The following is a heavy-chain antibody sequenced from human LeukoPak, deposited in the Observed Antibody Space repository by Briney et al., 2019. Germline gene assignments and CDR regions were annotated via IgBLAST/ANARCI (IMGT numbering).Heavy chain of an antibody. D-gene: IGHD1-26*01. CDR1: GYTLTELS. CDR3: ATVGGSYYYFDY. J-gene: IGHJ4*02. Sequence: SVKVSCKVSGYTLTELSMHWVRQAPGKGLEWMGGFDPEDGETIYAQKFQGRVTMTEDTSTDTAYMELSSLRSEDTAVYYCATVGGSYYYFDYWGQGTLVTVSS. V-gene: IGHV1-24*01. CDR2: FDPEDGET.